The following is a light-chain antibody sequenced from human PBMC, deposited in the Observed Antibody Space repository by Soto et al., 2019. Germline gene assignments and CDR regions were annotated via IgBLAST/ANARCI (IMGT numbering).Light chain of an antibody. CDR3: QQYHTSSIT. Sequence: DFQMTQSPSSVSASVGDRVTITCRASQGISTWLAWYQQKPGKAPNLLIYDASTLERGVPSRFSGTGSGTEFTLTIDRLQPDDFATYYCQQYHTSSITFGQGTRLEIK. CDR2: DAS. V-gene: IGKV1-5*01. CDR1: QGISTW. J-gene: IGKJ5*01.